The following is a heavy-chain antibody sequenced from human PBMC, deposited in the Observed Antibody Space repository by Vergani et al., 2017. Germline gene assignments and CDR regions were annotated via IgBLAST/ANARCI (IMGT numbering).Heavy chain of an antibody. CDR2: ISYDGSNK. J-gene: IGHJ3*02. D-gene: IGHD2-15*01. CDR3: ARDFVAVGIVPDDAFDI. V-gene: IGHV3-30*03. CDR1: GFTFCTYG. Sequence: QVQQVESGGGVVQPGRSLRLSCAASGFTFCTYGMHRVRQAPGKGLEWVAVISYDGSNKYYADSMKGRFTISRDNSKNTLYLQMNSLRAEDTAVYYCARDFVAVGIVPDDAFDIWGQGTMVTVSS.